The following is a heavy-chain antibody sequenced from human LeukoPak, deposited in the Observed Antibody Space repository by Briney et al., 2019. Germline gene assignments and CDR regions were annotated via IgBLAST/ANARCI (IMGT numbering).Heavy chain of an antibody. CDR2: IYTSGST. CDR1: GGSISSYY. V-gene: IGHV4-4*07. Sequence: SETLSLTCTDSGGSISSYYWSWIRQPAGKGLEWIGRIYTSGSTNYNPSLKSRLTISLDTSRNQFSLTLTSVTAADTAVYYCARYGRAASGMMVGFYPWGQGTLVTVSS. D-gene: IGHD6-13*01. J-gene: IGHJ5*02. CDR3: ARYGRAASGMMVGFYP.